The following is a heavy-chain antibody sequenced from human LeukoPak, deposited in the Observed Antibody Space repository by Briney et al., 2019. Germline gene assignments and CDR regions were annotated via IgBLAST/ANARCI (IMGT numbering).Heavy chain of an antibody. Sequence: SETLSLTCTVSGGSISSSSYYWGWIRQPPGKGLEWIGSIYYSGSTYYNPSLKSRVTISVDTSKNQFSLKLSSVTAADTAVYYCARHVIAYYYGSGSYYNDDYWGQGTLVTVSS. CDR3: ARHVIAYYYGSGSYYNDDY. V-gene: IGHV4-39*01. CDR1: GGSISSSSYY. J-gene: IGHJ4*02. D-gene: IGHD3-10*01. CDR2: IYYSGST.